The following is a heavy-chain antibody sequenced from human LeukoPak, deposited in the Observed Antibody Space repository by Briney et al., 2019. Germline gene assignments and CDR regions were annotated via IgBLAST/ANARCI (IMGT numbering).Heavy chain of an antibody. CDR3: ARGGRGLSPPIDAFDT. CDR1: GFTFSSYE. CDR2: ISSSGSTI. D-gene: IGHD3-16*02. Sequence: GGSLRLSCAASGFTFSSYEMNWVRQAPGKGLEWVSYISSSGSTIYYADSVKGRFTISRDNAKNSLYLQMNSLRAEDTAVYYCARGGRGLSPPIDAFDTWGQGAMVTVSS. J-gene: IGHJ3*02. V-gene: IGHV3-48*03.